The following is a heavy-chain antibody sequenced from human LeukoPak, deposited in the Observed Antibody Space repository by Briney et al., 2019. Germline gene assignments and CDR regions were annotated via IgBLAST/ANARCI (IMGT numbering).Heavy chain of an antibody. Sequence: GGPLRLSCAASGFIVSSHYMSCVRQAPGEGLEWVSVMYSGGSTDYADSVKGRFTISRDISKNTVHLQMNSLRAEDTAVYYCARVPVLGTRENLQHWGQGTMVTASS. V-gene: IGHV3-66*01. CDR2: MYSGGST. D-gene: IGHD4-23*01. J-gene: IGHJ1*01. CDR3: ARVPVLGTRENLQH. CDR1: GFIVSSHY.